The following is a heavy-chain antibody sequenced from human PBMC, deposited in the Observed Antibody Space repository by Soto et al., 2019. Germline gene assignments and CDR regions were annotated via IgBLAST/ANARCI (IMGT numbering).Heavy chain of an antibody. V-gene: IGHV4-4*02. CDR1: GGSISSSNW. CDR2: IYHSGST. D-gene: IGHD3-10*01. J-gene: IGHJ4*02. CDR3: ATAMVRTAFDY. Sequence: XGTLSLTCAVSGGSISSSNWWSCVRQPPGKGLEWIGEIYHSGSTNYNPSLKSRVTISVDKSKNQLSLKLSSVTAADTAVYYCATAMVRTAFDYWGQGTLVTVSS.